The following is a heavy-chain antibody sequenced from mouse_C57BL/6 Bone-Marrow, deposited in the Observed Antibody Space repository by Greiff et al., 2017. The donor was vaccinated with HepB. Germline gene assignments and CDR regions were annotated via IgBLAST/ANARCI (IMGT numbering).Heavy chain of an antibody. D-gene: IGHD1-1*01. CDR3: ATSPITTVVATDY. CDR2: IDPANGNT. J-gene: IGHJ2*01. CDR1: GFNIKNTY. Sequence: VQLQQSVAELVRPGASVKLSCTASGFNIKNTYMHWVKQRPEQGLEWIGRIDPANGNTKYAPKFPGKATITADTSSNTAYLQLSSLTSEDTAIYYCATSPITTVVATDYWGQGTTLTVSS. V-gene: IGHV14-3*01.